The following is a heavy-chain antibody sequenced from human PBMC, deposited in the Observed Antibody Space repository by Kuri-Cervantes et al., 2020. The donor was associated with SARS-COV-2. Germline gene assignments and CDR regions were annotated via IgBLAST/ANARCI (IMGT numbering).Heavy chain of an antibody. V-gene: IGHV3-30*18. CDR3: AKDRVGVQDF. Sequence: GGSLRPSCAASGFTLSSYDMHWVRQAPGKGLEWVAVISHDGKNKKCIASGKGRFTISRDNSQNTLYLHMKSLRSEDTAMYYCAKDRVGVQDFWGQGTLVTVSS. CDR2: ISHDGKNK. J-gene: IGHJ4*02. CDR1: GFTLSSYD. D-gene: IGHD2-21*01.